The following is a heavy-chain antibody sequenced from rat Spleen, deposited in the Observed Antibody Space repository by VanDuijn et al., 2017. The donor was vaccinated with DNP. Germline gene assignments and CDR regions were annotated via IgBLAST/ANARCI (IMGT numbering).Heavy chain of an antibody. CDR2: SIYDDSTT. Sequence: EVQLVESGGGLVQPGRSLKLSCAASGFSFSDYYMAWVRQAPTKGLEWVATSIYDDSTTYYRDSVKGRFTISRDNAKSTLYLQMDSLRSEDTATYYCARRWISFDYWGQGVMVTVSS. V-gene: IGHV5-7*01. CDR1: GFSFSDYY. CDR3: ARRWISFDY. J-gene: IGHJ2*01.